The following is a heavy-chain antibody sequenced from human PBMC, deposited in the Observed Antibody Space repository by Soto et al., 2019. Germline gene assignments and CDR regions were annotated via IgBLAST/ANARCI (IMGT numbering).Heavy chain of an antibody. V-gene: IGHV3-30*19. CDR1: WFTFSSHG. CDR3: ARVTSGAVTQHDAFDV. CDR2: ISYGGSNK. Sequence: GGSLRLSCAASWFTFSSHGLHWVRQAPGKGPEWVAVISYGGSNKYYADSVKGRFTISRHNAKNTLYLQMNSLRAEDTAVYYCARVTSGAVTQHDAFDVWGQGSMVTLSS. D-gene: IGHD6-13*01. J-gene: IGHJ3*01.